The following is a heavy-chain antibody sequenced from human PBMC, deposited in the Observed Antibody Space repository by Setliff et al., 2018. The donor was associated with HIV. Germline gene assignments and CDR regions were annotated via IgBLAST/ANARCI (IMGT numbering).Heavy chain of an antibody. J-gene: IGHJ6*03. CDR3: ARVSSTYWYSIFRNYYYDMDV. CDR1: GGSFSAYY. V-gene: IGHV4-34*01. Sequence: PSETLSLTCAVYGGSFSAYYWSWIRQPPGKGLEWIGRIYHSESTYYNPSLKSRVTISVDASKNQFSVKLSSVTAADTAVYYYARVSSTYWYSIFRNYYYDMDVWGKGTTVTVS. D-gene: IGHD2-8*02. CDR2: IYHSEST.